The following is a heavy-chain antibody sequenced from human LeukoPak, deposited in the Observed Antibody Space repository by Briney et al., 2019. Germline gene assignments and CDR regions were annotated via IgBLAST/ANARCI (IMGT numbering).Heavy chain of an antibody. D-gene: IGHD5-24*01. Sequence: PSETLSLTCTVSGYSISTGYYWDWIRQPPGKGLEWIGEINHSGSTNYNPSLKSRVTISVDTSKNQFSLKLSSVTAADTAVYYCARGGAMATTYYYYYYYMDVWGKGTTVTVSS. CDR1: GYSISTGYY. V-gene: IGHV4-38-2*02. CDR2: INHSGST. J-gene: IGHJ6*03. CDR3: ARGGAMATTYYYYYYYMDV.